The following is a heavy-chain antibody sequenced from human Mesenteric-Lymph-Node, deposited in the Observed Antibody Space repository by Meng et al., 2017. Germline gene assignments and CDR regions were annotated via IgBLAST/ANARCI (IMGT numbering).Heavy chain of an antibody. D-gene: IGHD6-19*01. CDR2: IYYSGST. Sequence: QVPGPGLARPSQTLSLTCTVSGGSVTIGGSYRTWIRQHPGKGLEWFGHIYYSGSTFYNPSLKRRVIISIDTSKNQFSLNLRSVTAADTAVYYCARVSSGWDYFDYWGQGTLVTVSS. CDR1: GGSVTIGGSY. CDR3: ARVSSGWDYFDY. V-gene: IGHV4-31*03. J-gene: IGHJ4*02.